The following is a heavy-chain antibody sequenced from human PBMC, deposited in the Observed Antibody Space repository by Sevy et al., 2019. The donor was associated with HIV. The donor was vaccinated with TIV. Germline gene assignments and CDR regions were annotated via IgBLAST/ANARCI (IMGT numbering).Heavy chain of an antibody. V-gene: IGHV3-23*01. J-gene: IGHJ4*02. D-gene: IGHD5-18*01. CDR2: ISGSGNSA. Sequence: GESLKISCAASGFTFSISAMTWVRQAPGKRLEWVSVISGSGNSAYYADSVKGRFTISRDNSKNTLSLQMNSLRAEDTAVYYCAKGGRSYGDSYFDHSGQRTLVTVSS. CDR3: AKGGRSYGDSYFDH. CDR1: GFTFSISA.